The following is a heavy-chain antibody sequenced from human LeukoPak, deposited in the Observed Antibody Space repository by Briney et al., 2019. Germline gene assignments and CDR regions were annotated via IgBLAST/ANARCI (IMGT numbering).Heavy chain of an antibody. CDR1: GGSISSGSYY. D-gene: IGHD5-12*01. CDR3: ARWGSGYPYYYYGMDV. Sequence: PSETLSLTCTVSGGSISSGSYYWGWIRQPPGKGLEWIGYIYYSGSTNYNPSLKSRVTISVDTSKNQFSLKLSSVTAADTAVYYCARWGSGYPYYYYGMDVWGQGTTVTVSS. CDR2: IYYSGST. J-gene: IGHJ6*02. V-gene: IGHV4-61*01.